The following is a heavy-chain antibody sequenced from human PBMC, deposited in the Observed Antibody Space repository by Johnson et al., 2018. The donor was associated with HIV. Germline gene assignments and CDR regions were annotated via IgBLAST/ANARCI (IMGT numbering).Heavy chain of an antibody. D-gene: IGHD1-26*01. CDR3: ARVRERWELLLSDGSDI. Sequence: QVQLVESGGGSVQPGGSLRLSCAASGFSISNYDMHWVRQAPAKGLEWVAVISYDGSDKYYADSVKGRFTISRDNSKNTLYLQMNSLRAGDSAVYYCARVRERWELLLSDGSDIWGQGTLVTVSS. V-gene: IGHV3-30*03. J-gene: IGHJ3*02. CDR1: GFSISNYD. CDR2: ISYDGSDK.